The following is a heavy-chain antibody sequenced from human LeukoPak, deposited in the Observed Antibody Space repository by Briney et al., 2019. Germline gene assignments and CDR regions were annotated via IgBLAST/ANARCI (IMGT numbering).Heavy chain of an antibody. CDR3: ARDQGHCSGGSCGRLGFDP. CDR2: IIPIFGTA. J-gene: IGHJ5*02. V-gene: IGHV1-69*05. D-gene: IGHD2-15*01. CDR1: GGTFSSYA. Sequence: RASVKVSCKASGGTFSSYAISWVRQAPGQGLEWMGGIIPIFGTANYAQKFQGRVTITTDESTSTAYMELSSLRSEDTAVYYCARDQGHCSGGSCGRLGFDPWGQGTLVTVSS.